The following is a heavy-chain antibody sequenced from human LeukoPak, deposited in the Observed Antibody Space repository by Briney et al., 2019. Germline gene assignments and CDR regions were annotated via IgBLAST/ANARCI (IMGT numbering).Heavy chain of an antibody. J-gene: IGHJ5*02. CDR1: GYTFTGYY. CDR2: INPNSGGT. D-gene: IGHD6-13*01. V-gene: IGHV1-2*02. CDR3: ARDGSSSWSPLTWFDP. Sequence: ASVKVSCKASGYTFTGYYMHWVRQAPGQGLEWMGWINPNSGGTNYAQKFQGRVTMTRDTSISTAYMELSGLRSDDTAVYYCARDGSSSWSPLTWFDPWGQGTLVTVSS.